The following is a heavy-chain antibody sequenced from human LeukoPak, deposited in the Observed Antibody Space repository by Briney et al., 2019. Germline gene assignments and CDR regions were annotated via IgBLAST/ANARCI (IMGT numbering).Heavy chain of an antibody. J-gene: IGHJ5*02. D-gene: IGHD1-26*01. CDR3: ARDLKPEFKIVGATNWFDP. V-gene: IGHV1-46*01. CDR1: GYTFTSYY. CDR2: INPSGGST. Sequence: APVKVSCKASGYTFTSYYMHWVRQAPGQGLEWMGIINPSGGSTSYEQKFQGRVTMTRDTSTSTVYMELSSLRSEDTAVYYCARDLKPEFKIVGATNWFDPWGQGTLVTVSS.